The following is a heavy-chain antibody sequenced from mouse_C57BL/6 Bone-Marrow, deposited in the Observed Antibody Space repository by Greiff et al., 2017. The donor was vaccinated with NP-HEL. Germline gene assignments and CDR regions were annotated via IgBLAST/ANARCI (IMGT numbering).Heavy chain of an antibody. CDR1: GYAFTTYP. D-gene: IGHD2-14*01. CDR2: FHPYNDDT. Sequence: QVQLKESGAELVKPGASVKMSCKASGYAFTTYPMKWMKQNHGKSLEWIGNFHPYNDDTKYNEKFKGKANLTVEKSSSTVYLKLSRLTSDDAAVVYCGRGGYAGFAYGGQGTLVTVTA. V-gene: IGHV1-47*01. J-gene: IGHJ3*01. CDR3: GRGGYAGFAY.